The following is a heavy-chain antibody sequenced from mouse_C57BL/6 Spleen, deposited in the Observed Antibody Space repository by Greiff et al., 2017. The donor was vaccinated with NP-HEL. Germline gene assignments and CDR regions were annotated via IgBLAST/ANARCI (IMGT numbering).Heavy chain of an antibody. Sequence: VQLQQPGAELVKPGASVKLSCKASGYTFTSYWMHWVKQRPGQGLEWIGMIHPNSGSTNYNEKFKSKATLTVDKSSSTAYMQLSSLTSEDSAVYYCARRGDYDYDDWFAYWGQGTLVTVSA. CDR2: IHPNSGST. CDR3: ARRGDYDYDDWFAY. J-gene: IGHJ3*01. V-gene: IGHV1-64*01. CDR1: GYTFTSYW. D-gene: IGHD2-4*01.